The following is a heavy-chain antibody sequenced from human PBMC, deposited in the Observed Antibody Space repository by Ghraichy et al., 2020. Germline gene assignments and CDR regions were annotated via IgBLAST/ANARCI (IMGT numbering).Heavy chain of an antibody. CDR3: ARGPPGYCSSTSCLNWYFDL. Sequence: ASVKVSCKASGYTFTGYYMHWVRQAPGQGLEWMGWINPNSGGTNYAQKFQGWVTMTRDTSISTAYMELSRLRSDDTAVYYCARGPPGYCSSTSCLNWYFDLWGRGTLVTVSS. J-gene: IGHJ2*01. CDR1: GYTFTGYY. CDR2: INPNSGGT. D-gene: IGHD2-2*01. V-gene: IGHV1-2*04.